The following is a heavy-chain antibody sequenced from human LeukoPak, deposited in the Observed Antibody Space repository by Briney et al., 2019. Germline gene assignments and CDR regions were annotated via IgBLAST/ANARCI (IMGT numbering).Heavy chain of an antibody. J-gene: IGHJ5*02. CDR3: ARLYGDYA. Sequence: SGTLSLTCTVSGGSISTSLYYWVWIRQSPGKGLEWIASVYYGGSIYYNPSLKSRATMAVDMSKNQFSLKLRSVTAADTAVYYCARLYGDYAWGQGTLVTVSS. D-gene: IGHD4-17*01. CDR1: GGSISTSLYY. V-gene: IGHV4-39*01. CDR2: VYYGGSI.